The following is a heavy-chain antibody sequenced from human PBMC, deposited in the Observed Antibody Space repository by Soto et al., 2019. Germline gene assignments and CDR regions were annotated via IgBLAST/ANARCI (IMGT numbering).Heavy chain of an antibody. D-gene: IGHD5-18*01. V-gene: IGHV4-59*08. CDR3: ARGGYSYGYNGYDYYYLDV. CDR1: GGSISSYY. CDR2: IYYSGST. Sequence: SETLSLTCTVSGGSISSYYWSWIRQPPGKGLEWIGYIYYSGSTNYNPSLKSRVTISVDTSKNQFSLKLSSVTAVDTAVYYCARGGYSYGYNGYDYYYLDVWGKGTTVTVSS. J-gene: IGHJ6*03.